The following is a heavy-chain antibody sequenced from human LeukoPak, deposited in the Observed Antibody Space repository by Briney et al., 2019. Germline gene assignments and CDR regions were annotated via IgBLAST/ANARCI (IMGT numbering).Heavy chain of an antibody. D-gene: IGHD6-19*01. V-gene: IGHV1-46*01. CDR3: ARQGTYSSAIGMGY. J-gene: IGHJ4*02. CDR2: INPSDNAT. Sequence: ASVKVSCKTSGYDFITFFVHWVRQAPGQGLEWMTIINPSDNATKVAQKFQGRVNVTTDASTSTVYMELSSLRSEDTAVYYCARQGTYSSAIGMGYWGQGTLVTVSS. CDR1: GYDFITFF.